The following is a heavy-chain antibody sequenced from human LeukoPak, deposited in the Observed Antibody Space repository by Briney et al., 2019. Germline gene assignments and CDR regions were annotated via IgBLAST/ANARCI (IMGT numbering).Heavy chain of an antibody. V-gene: IGHV4-4*07. Sequence: SETLSLTCTVSGGSISSYHWSWIRQPAGKGLEWIGRIYTSGSTNYNPSLKSRVTMSVDRSKNQFSLKLSSVTAADRAVYYCAREAWSGYWDYWGQGTLVTVSS. J-gene: IGHJ4*02. D-gene: IGHD3-3*01. CDR2: IYTSGST. CDR1: GGSISSYH. CDR3: AREAWSGYWDY.